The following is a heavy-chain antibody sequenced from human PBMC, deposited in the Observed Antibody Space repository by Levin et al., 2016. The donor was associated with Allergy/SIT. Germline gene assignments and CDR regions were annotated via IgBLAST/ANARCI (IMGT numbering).Heavy chain of an antibody. CDR2: ISAYNGNT. D-gene: IGHD6-19*01. J-gene: IGHJ3*02. Sequence: ASVKVSCKASGYTFTSYGISWVRQAPGQGLEWMGWISAYNGNTNYAQKLQGRVTMTTDTSTSTAYMELRSLRSDDTAVYYCARASRAYSSGWHDAFDIWGQGTMVTVSS. V-gene: IGHV1-18*01. CDR3: ARASRAYSSGWHDAFDI. CDR1: GYTFTSYG.